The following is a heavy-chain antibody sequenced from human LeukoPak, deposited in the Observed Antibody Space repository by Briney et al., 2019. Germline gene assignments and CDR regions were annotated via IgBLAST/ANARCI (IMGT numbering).Heavy chain of an antibody. J-gene: IGHJ4*02. V-gene: IGHV4-59*01. CDR2: IYYSGST. D-gene: IGHD3-3*01. CDR1: GGSISSYY. Sequence: SETLSLTCTVSGGSISSYYWSWIRQPPGKGLEWIGYIYYSGSTNYNPSLKSRVTISVDTSKNQFSLKLSSVTAADTAVYFCARGRSAGSAGYWGQGTLVTVSS. CDR3: ARGRSAGSAGY.